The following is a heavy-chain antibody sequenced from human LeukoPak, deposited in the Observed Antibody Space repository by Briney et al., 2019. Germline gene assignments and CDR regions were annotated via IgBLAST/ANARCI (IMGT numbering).Heavy chain of an antibody. CDR2: IYSGGST. Sequence: GGSLRLSCAASGFTVSSNYMSWVRQAPGKGLEWVSAIYSGGSTYYADSVKGRFAISRDNSKNTLYLQMNSLRAEDTAVYYCARASYDILTGICWGQGTLVTVSS. J-gene: IGHJ4*02. CDR3: ARASYDILTGIC. CDR1: GFTVSSNY. V-gene: IGHV3-53*01. D-gene: IGHD3-9*01.